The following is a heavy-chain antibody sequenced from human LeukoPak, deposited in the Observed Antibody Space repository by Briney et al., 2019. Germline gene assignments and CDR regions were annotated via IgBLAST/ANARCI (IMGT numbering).Heavy chain of an antibody. D-gene: IGHD1-14*01. Sequence: SETLSLTCTVSGGSISSSSYYWRWIRQPPGKGLEWIGSIYYSGSTYYNPSLKSRVTISVETSKNHFSLNLSSMTAADTAVYYCARRTPHFDYWGQGTLVTVSS. CDR2: IYYSGST. CDR3: ARRTPHFDY. V-gene: IGHV4-39*02. J-gene: IGHJ4*02. CDR1: GGSISSSSYY.